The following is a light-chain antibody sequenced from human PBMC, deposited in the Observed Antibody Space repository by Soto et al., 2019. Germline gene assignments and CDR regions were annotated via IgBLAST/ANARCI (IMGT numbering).Light chain of an antibody. V-gene: IGKV1-39*01. CDR3: QQSYNSPPIT. CDR2: AAS. Sequence: DIQMTQSPSSLSASVGDRVTSTFRAGQSIFSSLNWYQQRPGKAPTLLIHAASSLQSGVPSRFRGSGYGTDFALTITSLQPEDFATYYCQQSYNSPPITFGQGTRLEIK. CDR1: QSIFSS. J-gene: IGKJ5*01.